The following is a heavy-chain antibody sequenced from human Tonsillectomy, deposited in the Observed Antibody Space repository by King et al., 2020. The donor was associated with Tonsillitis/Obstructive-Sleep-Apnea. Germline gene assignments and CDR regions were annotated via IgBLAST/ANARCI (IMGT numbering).Heavy chain of an antibody. CDR1: GGSFTGYY. V-gene: IGHV4-34*01. CDR3: ARGEAPDCGNTSCYIWFDP. CDR2: INHSGIT. J-gene: IGHJ5*02. Sequence: VQLQQWGAGLLKPSETLSLTCAVYGGSFTGYYWSWIRQPPGKGLELIWEINHSGITNYSPSLKSRVTISVDRSKNQFSLKLTSVTAADTAVYYCARGEAPDCGNTSCYIWFDPWGQGTPVTVSS. D-gene: IGHD2-2*01.